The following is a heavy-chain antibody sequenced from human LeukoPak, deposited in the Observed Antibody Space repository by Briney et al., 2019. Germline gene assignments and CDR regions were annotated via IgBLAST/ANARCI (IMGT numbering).Heavy chain of an antibody. CDR3: ARGARSVTNFNWFDH. Sequence: PGGSLRLFCAASGFTFNSFGIHWVRQAPGKGLEGVAVIYYDGSNNFYSDSVKGRFTISRHNSKNTVFLQMSSLRAEDTAVYYCARGARSVTNFNWFDHWGQGTLVTVSS. J-gene: IGHJ5*02. V-gene: IGHV3-30*12. CDR1: GFTFNSFG. D-gene: IGHD1-1*01. CDR2: IYYDGSNN.